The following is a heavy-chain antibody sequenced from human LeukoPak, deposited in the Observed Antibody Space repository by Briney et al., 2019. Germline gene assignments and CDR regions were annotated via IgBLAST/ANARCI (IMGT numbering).Heavy chain of an antibody. CDR2: IYSGGNT. D-gene: IGHD3-3*01. V-gene: IGHV3-66*02. CDR3: ARVFLERLTSGYFDN. J-gene: IGHJ4*02. CDR1: RFSFSAYP. Sequence: GGSLRLSCAASRFSFSAYPMGWVRRAPGRGREWVSVIYSGGNTYYADSVKGRFTISRDNPKNTLYLQMNSLRDDDTAVYYCARVFLERLTSGYFDNWGQGTLVTVSS.